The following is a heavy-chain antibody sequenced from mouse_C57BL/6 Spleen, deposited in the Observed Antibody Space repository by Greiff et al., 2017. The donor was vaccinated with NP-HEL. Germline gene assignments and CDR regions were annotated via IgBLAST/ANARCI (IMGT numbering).Heavy chain of an antibody. CDR1: GYSFTGYY. Sequence: EVMLVESGPELVKPGASVKISCKASGYSFTGYYMNWVKQSPEKSLEWIGEINPSTGGTTYNQKFKAKATLTVDKSSSTAYMQLKSLTSEDSAVYYCARSGSSPYAMDYWGQGTSVTVSS. V-gene: IGHV1-42*01. CDR2: INPSTGGT. D-gene: IGHD1-1*01. J-gene: IGHJ4*01. CDR3: ARSGSSPYAMDY.